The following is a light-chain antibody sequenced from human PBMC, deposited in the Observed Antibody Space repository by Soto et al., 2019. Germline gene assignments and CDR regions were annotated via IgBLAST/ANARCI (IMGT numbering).Light chain of an antibody. V-gene: IGKV3-20*01. CDR3: QQYSSSPPHT. J-gene: IGKJ2*01. CDR1: QSVSSSY. Sequence: EMVLTQSPGTLSLSPEERATLSCRASQSVSSSYLAWYQQKPGLAHRLLIYGASSRATGIPDRFSGSGSGTEFTLTIRRLEPEYFAVYYCQQYSSSPPHTLGQGTKREIK. CDR2: GAS.